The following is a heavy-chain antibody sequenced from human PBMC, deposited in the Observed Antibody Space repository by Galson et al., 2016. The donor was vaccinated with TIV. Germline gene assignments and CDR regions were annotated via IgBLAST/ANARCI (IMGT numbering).Heavy chain of an antibody. CDR1: GYTFTSYD. CDR2: MNPNSGDT. D-gene: IGHD3-16*02. V-gene: IGHV1-8*01. J-gene: IGHJ4*02. CDR3: ERVGYHDYVGGTYRYDY. Sequence: SVKVSCKASGYTFTSYDIVWVRQATGQGLEWMGWMNPNSGDTGYAQKFQGRITMTRSVSIRTAYMELSSLTPGDTAVYYCERVGYHDYVGGTYRYDYWGQGTLVTVS.